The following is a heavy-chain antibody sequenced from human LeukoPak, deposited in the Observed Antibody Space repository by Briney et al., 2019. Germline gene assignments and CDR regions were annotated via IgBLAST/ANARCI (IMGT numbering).Heavy chain of an antibody. CDR3: AKESYCSGGSCYYYYYYGMDV. V-gene: IGHV3-23*01. Sequence: GSLRLSCAASGFTFDDYAMHWVRQAPGKGLEWVSAISGSGGSTYYADSVKGRFTISRDNSKNTLYLQMNSLRAEDTAVYYCAKESYCSGGSCYYYYYYGMDVWGQGTTVTVSS. J-gene: IGHJ6*02. CDR2: ISGSGGST. D-gene: IGHD2-15*01. CDR1: GFTFDDYA.